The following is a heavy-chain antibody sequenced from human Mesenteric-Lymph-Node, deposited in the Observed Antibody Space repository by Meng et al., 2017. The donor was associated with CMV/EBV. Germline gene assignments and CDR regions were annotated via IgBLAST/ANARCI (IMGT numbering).Heavy chain of an antibody. CDR3: SSNYGGNSYYYYYYGMDV. CDR2: IKSKTDGGTT. Sequence: GESLKISCAASGFTFSNAWMSWVRQAPGKGLEWVGRIKSKTDGGTTDYAAPVKGRFTISRDDSKNTLYLQMNSLKTEDTAVYYCSSNYGGNSYYYYYYGMDVWGQGTTVTVSS. V-gene: IGHV3-15*01. CDR1: GFTFSNAW. J-gene: IGHJ6*02. D-gene: IGHD4-23*01.